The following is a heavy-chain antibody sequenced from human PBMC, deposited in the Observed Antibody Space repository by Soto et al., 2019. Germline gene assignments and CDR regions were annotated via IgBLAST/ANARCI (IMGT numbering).Heavy chain of an antibody. CDR3: ARDRGGITVSSKPLGEWFDP. Sequence: SEPLSLTCTVSGGSISSYYWNWIRQPPGKGLEWIGYIYYSGSTNYNPSLKSRVTISVDTSKNQFSLKLSSVTAADTAVYYCARDRGGITVSSKPLGEWFDPWGQGILVTVS. V-gene: IGHV4-59*01. J-gene: IGHJ5*02. D-gene: IGHD3-16*01. CDR1: GGSISSYY. CDR2: IYYSGST.